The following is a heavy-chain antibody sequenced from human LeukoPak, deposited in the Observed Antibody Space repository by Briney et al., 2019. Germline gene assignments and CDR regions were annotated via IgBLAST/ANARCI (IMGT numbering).Heavy chain of an antibody. J-gene: IGHJ4*02. CDR2: ISGSGGST. CDR3: AKDLDYYDSSGYYFDY. CDR1: GFTFSSYA. V-gene: IGHV3-23*01. D-gene: IGHD3-22*01. Sequence: GGSLRLSCAASGFTFSSYAMSWVRQAPGKGLEWGSAISGSGGSTYYADSVKGRFTISRDNSKNTLYMQMNSLRAEDAAVYYCAKDLDYYDSSGYYFDYWGQGTLVTVSS.